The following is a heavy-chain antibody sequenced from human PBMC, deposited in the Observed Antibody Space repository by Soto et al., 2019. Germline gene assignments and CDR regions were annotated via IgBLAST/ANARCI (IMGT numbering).Heavy chain of an antibody. CDR2: ISKSGDST. CDR1: WVTFTSYA. Sequence: LXLSCAASWVTFTSYAMTWVRQVPGEGLQWVSSISKSGDSTYYADSVKGRFTTSRDNSKNTLYLQMNSLRAEDTAIYYCAKGSFGFDYWGQGTLVTASS. V-gene: IGHV3-23*01. D-gene: IGHD3-10*01. J-gene: IGHJ4*02. CDR3: AKGSFGFDY.